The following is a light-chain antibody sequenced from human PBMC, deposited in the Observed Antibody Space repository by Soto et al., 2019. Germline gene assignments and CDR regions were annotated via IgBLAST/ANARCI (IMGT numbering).Light chain of an antibody. CDR2: WAS. CDR1: QNILHSSNKKNY. V-gene: IGKV4-1*01. J-gene: IGKJ2*03. Sequence: DIVMTQSPDSLAVSLGERATINCKSSQNILHSSNKKNYLAWYQQKPGQPPKKLIYWASTRESGVPDRVSGSGSGTDFTLTISSLQAEDVAVYYCQQYYSSPYSFGQGTKLEIK. CDR3: QQYYSSPYS.